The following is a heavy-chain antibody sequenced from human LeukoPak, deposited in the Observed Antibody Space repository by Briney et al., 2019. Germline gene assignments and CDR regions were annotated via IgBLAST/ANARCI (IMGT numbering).Heavy chain of an antibody. Sequence: SQTLSLTCTVSGGSISSGSYYWSWIRQPAGKGLEWIGRIYTSGSTNYNPSLKSRVTISVDTSKNQFSLKLSSVTAADTAVYYCARGYYGWGRSSEYYFDYWGQGTLVTVSS. CDR1: GGSISSGSYY. CDR2: IYTSGST. J-gene: IGHJ4*02. CDR3: ARGYYGWGRSSEYYFDY. V-gene: IGHV4-61*02. D-gene: IGHD3-10*01.